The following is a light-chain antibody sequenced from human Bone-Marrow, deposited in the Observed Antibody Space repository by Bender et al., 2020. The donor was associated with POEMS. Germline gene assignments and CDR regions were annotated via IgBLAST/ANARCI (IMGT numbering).Light chain of an antibody. CDR1: SSDIGGYND. V-gene: IGLV2-14*01. J-gene: IGLJ2*01. CDR3: SSYRSSGAVV. Sequence: QSALTQPASVSGSPGQSITFSCTGTSSDIGGYNDVSWYQQHPGMVPKLMIYGVNHRPSGVANRLSGSNSGDTASLTISGRQAEDEADYYCSSYRSSGAVVFGGGTKLTVL. CDR2: GVN.